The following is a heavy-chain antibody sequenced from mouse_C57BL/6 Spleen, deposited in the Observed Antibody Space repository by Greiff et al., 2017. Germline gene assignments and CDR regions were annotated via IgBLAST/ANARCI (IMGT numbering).Heavy chain of an antibody. CDR2: IHPNSGST. V-gene: IGHV1-64*01. CDR1: GYTFTSYW. J-gene: IGHJ1*03. CDR3: ARVHDGSSYVGYFDV. Sequence: QVQLKQSGAELVKPGASVKLSCKASGYTFTSYWMHWVKQRPGQGLEWIGMIHPNSGSTNYNEKFKSKATLTVDKSSSTAYMQLSSLTSEDSAVYYCARVHDGSSYVGYFDVWGTGTTVTVSS. D-gene: IGHD1-1*01.